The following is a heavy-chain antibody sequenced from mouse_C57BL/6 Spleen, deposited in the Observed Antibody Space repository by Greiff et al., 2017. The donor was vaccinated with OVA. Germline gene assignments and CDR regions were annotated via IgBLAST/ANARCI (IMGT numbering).Heavy chain of an antibody. CDR3: TRRVYGSSSWFAY. Sequence: VQLQQSGAELVRPGASVTLSCKASGYTFTDYEMHWVKQTPVHGLEWIGAIDPETGGTASNQKFKGKAILTADKSSSTAYMELRSLTSEDSAVYYCTRRVYGSSSWFAYWGQGTLVTVSA. J-gene: IGHJ3*01. CDR2: IDPETGGT. CDR1: GYTFTDYE. D-gene: IGHD1-1*01. V-gene: IGHV1-15*01.